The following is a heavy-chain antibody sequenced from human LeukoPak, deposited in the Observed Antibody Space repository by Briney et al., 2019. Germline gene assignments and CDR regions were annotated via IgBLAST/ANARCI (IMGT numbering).Heavy chain of an antibody. CDR2: IYTSGST. CDR3: ARRTRDYYYYYMDV. D-gene: IGHD2-2*01. J-gene: IGHJ6*03. CDR1: GGSISSYY. Sequence: SETLSLTCTVSGGSISSYYWSWIRQPAGKGLEWIGRIYTSGSTNYNPSLKSRVTISVDTSKNQFSLKLSSVTAADTAVYYCARRTRDYYYYYMDVWGKGTTVTISS. V-gene: IGHV4-4*07.